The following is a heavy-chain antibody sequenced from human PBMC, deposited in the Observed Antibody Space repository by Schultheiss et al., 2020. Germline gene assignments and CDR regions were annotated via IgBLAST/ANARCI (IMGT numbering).Heavy chain of an antibody. J-gene: IGHJ4*02. V-gene: IGHV4-34*01. D-gene: IGHD6-25*01. CDR3: ARVIAADPHFDY. Sequence: SETLSLTCAVYGGSFSGYYWSWIRQPPGKGLEWIGEINHSGSTNYNPSLKSRVTISVDTSKNQFSLKLSSVTAADTAVYYCARVIAADPHFDYWGQGTLVIVSS. CDR2: INHSGST. CDR1: GGSFSGYY.